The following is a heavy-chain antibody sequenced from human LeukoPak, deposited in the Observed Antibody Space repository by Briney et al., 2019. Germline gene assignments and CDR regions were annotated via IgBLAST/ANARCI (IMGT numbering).Heavy chain of an antibody. J-gene: IGHJ4*02. CDR3: ARALGYCSSTSCYDFDY. CDR1: GFTFSSYS. CDR2: ISSSSSYI. D-gene: IGHD2-2*01. V-gene: IGHV3-21*01. Sequence: GGSLRLSCAASGFTFSSYSMNWVRQAPGKGLEWVSSISSSSSYIYYADSVKGRFTISRDNAKSSLYLQMNSLRAEDTAVYYCARALGYCSSTSCYDFDYWGQGTLVTVSS.